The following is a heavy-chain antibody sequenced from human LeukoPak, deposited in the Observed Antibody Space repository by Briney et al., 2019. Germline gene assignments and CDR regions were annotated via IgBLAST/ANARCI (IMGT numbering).Heavy chain of an antibody. CDR3: ARIDYYDSSGSPNWFDP. CDR1: GYTFTSYD. D-gene: IGHD3-22*01. CDR2: MNPNSGNT. V-gene: IGHV1-8*03. Sequence: ASVKVSCKASGYTFTSYDINWVRQATGQGLEWMGGMNPNSGNTGYAQKFQGRVTLTRDISISTAYMELSKLQSEDSAVYYCARIDYYDSSGSPNWFDPWGQGTLVTVSS. J-gene: IGHJ5*02.